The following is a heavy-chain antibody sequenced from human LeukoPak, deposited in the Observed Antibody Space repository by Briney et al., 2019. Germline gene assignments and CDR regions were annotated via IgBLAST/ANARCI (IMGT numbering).Heavy chain of an antibody. J-gene: IGHJ4*02. V-gene: IGHV3-30*02. CDR2: IRYDGGET. D-gene: IGHD6-6*01. CDR1: GFTFNRRG. CDR3: ARGTYSSSSFDY. Sequence: GGSLRLSCAASGFTFNRRGMHWVRQAPGKGLEWVAFIRYDGGETFYADFVKGRFTISRDNSKSTLSLQLNTLRPEDTALYYCARGTYSSSSFDYWGQGTLVTVSS.